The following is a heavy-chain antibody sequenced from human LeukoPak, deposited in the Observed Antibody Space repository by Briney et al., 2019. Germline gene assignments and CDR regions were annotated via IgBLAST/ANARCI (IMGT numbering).Heavy chain of an antibody. CDR1: GGTFSSYA. J-gene: IGHJ6*03. CDR3: ARAPIIYYYDMDV. CDR2: IIPIFGTA. Sequence: SVKVSCKASGGTFSSYAISWVRQAPGQGLEWMGGIIPIFGTANYAQKCQGRVTITADKSTSTAHTELSSLTSEDTAVYHCARAPIIYYYDMDVWGKGTTVTVSS. V-gene: IGHV1-69*06.